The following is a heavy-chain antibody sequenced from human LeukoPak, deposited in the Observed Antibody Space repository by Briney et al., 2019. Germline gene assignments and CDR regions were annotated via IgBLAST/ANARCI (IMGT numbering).Heavy chain of an antibody. J-gene: IGHJ4*02. V-gene: IGHV3-48*01. CDR2: ISSRPDTI. CDR3: ARSLYGAVAGVGDY. D-gene: IGHD6-19*01. Sequence: GGSLRLSCALSGFTFSDYSISWVRQAPGKGLEWISFISSRPDTIYYADSVKGRFTISRDNAKNSLYLLMNSLRTDDTAVYYCARSLYGAVAGVGDYWGQGTLVTVSS. CDR1: GFTFSDYS.